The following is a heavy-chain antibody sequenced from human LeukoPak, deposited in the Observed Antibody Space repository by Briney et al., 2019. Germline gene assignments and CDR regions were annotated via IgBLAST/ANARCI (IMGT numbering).Heavy chain of an antibody. CDR2: TYYRSKWNN. D-gene: IGHD2/OR15-2a*01. J-gene: IGHJ4*02. CDR3: ARGRNSGFDY. V-gene: IGHV6-1*01. CDR1: GDSVSGNSAVA. Sequence: SGPGLVKPSQPLSLTCAISGDSVSGNSAVAWNWLRQSPSRGVEWLGRTYYRSKWNNDYAVSVKSRITINPYTSKNQFSLHLNSVTPEDTAVYYCARGRNSGFDYWGQGTLVTVSS.